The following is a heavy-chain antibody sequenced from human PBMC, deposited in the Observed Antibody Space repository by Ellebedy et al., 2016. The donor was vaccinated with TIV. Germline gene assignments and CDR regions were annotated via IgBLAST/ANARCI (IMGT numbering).Heavy chain of an antibody. V-gene: IGHV3-7*01. Sequence: GESLKISXAASGFTFSGYWMSWVRQAPGKGLEWVANIKSDGSDKYYVDSVKGRFTISRDNAKNSLYLQINSLRAEDTAVYYCVGGGGALDFWGQGTLVTVSS. D-gene: IGHD3-16*01. J-gene: IGHJ4*02. CDR3: VGGGGALDF. CDR2: IKSDGSDK. CDR1: GFTFSGYW.